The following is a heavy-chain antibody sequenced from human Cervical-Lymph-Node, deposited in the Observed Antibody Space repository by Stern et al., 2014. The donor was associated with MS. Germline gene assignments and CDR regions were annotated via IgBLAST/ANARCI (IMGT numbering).Heavy chain of an antibody. D-gene: IGHD3-10*01. Sequence: VQLVESGAEVKKPGSSVKVSCKASGGTFSSYTITWGRQAPGQGLEWMGRIIAIVGIADYAQKFQGRVTITADKSTSTAYMELSSLRSEDTAVYYCARESTGDAFDTWGQGTMVTVSS. CDR1: GGTFSSYT. V-gene: IGHV1-69*09. J-gene: IGHJ3*02. CDR2: IIAIVGIA. CDR3: ARESTGDAFDT.